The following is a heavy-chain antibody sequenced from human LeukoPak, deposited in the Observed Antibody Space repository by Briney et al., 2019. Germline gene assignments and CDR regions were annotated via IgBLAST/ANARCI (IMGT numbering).Heavy chain of an antibody. D-gene: IGHD5-12*01. CDR1: GFTFSSYW. CDR3: ARERGGYSGYDHYYYYYGMDV. J-gene: IGHJ6*02. V-gene: IGHV3-7*01. Sequence: GGSLRLSCAASGFTFSSYWMSWARQAPGKGLEWVANIKQDGSEKYYVDSVKGRFTISRDNAKNSLYLQMNSLRAEDTAVYYCARERGGYSGYDHYYYYYGMDVWGQGTTVTVSS. CDR2: IKQDGSEK.